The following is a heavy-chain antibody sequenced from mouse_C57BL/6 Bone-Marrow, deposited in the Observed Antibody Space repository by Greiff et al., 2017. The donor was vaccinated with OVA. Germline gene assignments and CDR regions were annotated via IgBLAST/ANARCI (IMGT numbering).Heavy chain of an antibody. CDR3: ARRAIVGAMDE. D-gene: IGHD1-3*01. CDR1: LFTFRRSG. CDR2: ISSGGSYT. J-gene: IGHJ4*01. Sequence: EVQVVESGGDLVKPGGSLKLSFSASLFTFRRSGLSWFRQTPDKRLEWVATISSGGSYTYYPDSVKGRFTISRDNAKNTLYLQMSSLKYEDTAMYYCARRAIVGAMDEGGQGTSVTVSS. V-gene: IGHV5-6*01.